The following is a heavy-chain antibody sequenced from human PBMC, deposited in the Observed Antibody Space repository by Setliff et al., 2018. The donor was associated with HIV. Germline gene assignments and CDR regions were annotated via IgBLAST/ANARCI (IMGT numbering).Heavy chain of an antibody. J-gene: IGHJ3*02. D-gene: IGHD3-22*01. Sequence: GASVKVSCKTSGYNFSSNGISWVRQAPGQGLEWMGWISAYNGNTNYAQKLQGRVTMTTDTSTSTAYMELSSLRSEDTAVYYCARDRLNLHYYDSSGYYYGPDAFDIWGQGTMVTVSS. CDR1: GYNFSSNG. CDR3: ARDRLNLHYYDSSGYYYGPDAFDI. V-gene: IGHV1-18*01. CDR2: ISAYNGNT.